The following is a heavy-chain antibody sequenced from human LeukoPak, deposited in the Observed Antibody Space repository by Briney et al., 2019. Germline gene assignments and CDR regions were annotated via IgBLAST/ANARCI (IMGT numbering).Heavy chain of an antibody. V-gene: IGHV3-48*02. CDR1: RFTFSSFG. Sequence: GSLRLSCAASRFTFSSFGMNWVRQAPGKGLEWVSYISDSSSLTYYADSVKGRFTISRDNAKNSLSLQLNSLRDEDTAVYFCAKVIRGGYGMDVWGQGTTVTVSS. CDR3: AKVIRGGYGMDV. CDR2: ISDSSSLT. D-gene: IGHD3-10*01. J-gene: IGHJ6*02.